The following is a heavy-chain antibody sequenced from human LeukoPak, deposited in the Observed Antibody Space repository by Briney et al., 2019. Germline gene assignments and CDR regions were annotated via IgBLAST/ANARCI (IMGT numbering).Heavy chain of an antibody. V-gene: IGHV3-23*01. CDR2: ITASSGNT. Sequence: GGSLRLSCAASGFILSDYAMNWVRQAPGKGLEWVSSITASSGNTFYADSVKGRFTISRENSKNTLYLQMNSLRPEGTAIYYCANRYCSGGSCYFDNWGQGTLVTVSS. CDR1: GFILSDYA. J-gene: IGHJ4*02. D-gene: IGHD2-15*01. CDR3: ANRYCSGGSCYFDN.